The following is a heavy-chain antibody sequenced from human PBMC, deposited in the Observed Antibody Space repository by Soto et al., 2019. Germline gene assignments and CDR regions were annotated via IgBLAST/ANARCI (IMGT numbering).Heavy chain of an antibody. Sequence: PSETLSLTCAVSGGSISRGGYSWNLIRQPPGKGLEWIGYIYHSGSTLYNPSLKSRVTISVDKSKNQFSLKLSSVTAADTAVYYCARDQLEGNWFDPWGQGTLVTVSS. V-gene: IGHV4-30-2*01. CDR1: GGSISRGGYS. J-gene: IGHJ5*02. D-gene: IGHD1-1*01. CDR3: ARDQLEGNWFDP. CDR2: IYHSGST.